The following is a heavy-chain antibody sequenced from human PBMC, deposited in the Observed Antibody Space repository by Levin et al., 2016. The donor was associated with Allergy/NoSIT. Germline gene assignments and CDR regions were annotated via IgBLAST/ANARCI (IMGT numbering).Heavy chain of an antibody. CDR3: ARSGGNGFGELTFDY. CDR2: IYYSGST. Sequence: RQAPGKGLEWIGYIYYSGSTYYNPSLRSRVTISVDTSKNQFSLKLSSVTAADTAVYYCARSGGNGFGELTFDYWGQGTLVTVSS. V-gene: IGHV4-31*02. D-gene: IGHD3-10*01. J-gene: IGHJ4*02.